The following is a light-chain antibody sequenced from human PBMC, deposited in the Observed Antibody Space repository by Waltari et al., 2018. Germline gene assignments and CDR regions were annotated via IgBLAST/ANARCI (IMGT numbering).Light chain of an antibody. CDR2: GAS. J-gene: IGKJ1*01. V-gene: IGKV3-20*01. CDR1: QNVDSSY. Sequence: EIVLTQSPGTLSFSPGERATLSCRASQNVDSSYLAWYHQKPGQAPRLLIYGASSRATGIPDRFSGSGSVTDFTLTISRLEPEDFAVYYCQQYGNSPWTFGQGTKVEIK. CDR3: QQYGNSPWT.